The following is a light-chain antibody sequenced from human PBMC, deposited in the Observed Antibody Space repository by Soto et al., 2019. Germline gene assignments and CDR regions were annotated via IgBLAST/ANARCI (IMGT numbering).Light chain of an antibody. CDR3: QQYQSLT. Sequence: EIVLTQSPGTLSLSPGERATLSCRASQSVSSNYLAWYQQKPGQAPRLLIYGASSRATGIPDRFSGSGSGTDFTLTISRLEPEDFVVYYCQQYQSLTVGGGTKVDIK. J-gene: IGKJ4*01. CDR1: QSVSSNY. CDR2: GAS. V-gene: IGKV3-20*01.